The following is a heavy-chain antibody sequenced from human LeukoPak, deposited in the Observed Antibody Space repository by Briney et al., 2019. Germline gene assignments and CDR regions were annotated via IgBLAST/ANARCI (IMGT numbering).Heavy chain of an antibody. Sequence: RASETLSLTCAVYGGSFSGYYWSWVRQPPGKGLEWIGEINHSGSTNYNPSLKSRVTISVDTSKTQFSLNLSSVTAADTAVYYCARHSGAPLLRYFDWLPPPYYMDVWGKGTTVTVSS. CDR3: ARHSGAPLLRYFDWLPPPYYMDV. V-gene: IGHV4-34*01. J-gene: IGHJ6*03. D-gene: IGHD3-9*01. CDR1: GGSFSGYY. CDR2: INHSGST.